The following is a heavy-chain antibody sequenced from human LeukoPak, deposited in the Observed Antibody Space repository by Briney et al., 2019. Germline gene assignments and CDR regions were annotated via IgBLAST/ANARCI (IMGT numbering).Heavy chain of an antibody. CDR3: SXXXXXXEXEGXDM. Sequence: GGSLRLSCTASGFTFGDYGVNWVRQAPGKGLEWVGFIRSEAYGGTTEYAASVKGRFTISRDDSKSIAYLQMNSLKSEDTALYYCSXXXXXXEXEGXDMWGQGTMVTVXS. D-gene: IGHD3-10*01. CDR1: GFTFGDYG. CDR2: IRSEAYGGTT. V-gene: IGHV3-49*04. J-gene: IGHJ3*02.